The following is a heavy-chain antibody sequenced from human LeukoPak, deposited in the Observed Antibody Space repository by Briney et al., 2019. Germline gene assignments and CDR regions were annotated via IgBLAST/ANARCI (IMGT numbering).Heavy chain of an antibody. CDR3: ARGSDGLIYYFDY. J-gene: IGHJ4*02. CDR2: IWYDGSKK. V-gene: IGHV3-33*01. D-gene: IGHD2-21*01. Sequence: PGGSLRLSCAASGFTFSSYGMHWVRQAAGKGLEWVAVIWYDGSKKYYTDSVKGRFTISRDNSKNTLYLQMNSLRAEDTAVYYCARGSDGLIYYFDYWGQGTLVTVSS. CDR1: GFTFSSYG.